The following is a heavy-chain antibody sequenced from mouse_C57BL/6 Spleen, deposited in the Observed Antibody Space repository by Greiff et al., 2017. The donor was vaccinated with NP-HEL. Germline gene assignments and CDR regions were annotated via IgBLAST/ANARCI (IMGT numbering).Heavy chain of an antibody. CDR3: ARVVAYYFDY. V-gene: IGHV3-6*01. CDR2: ISYDGSN. J-gene: IGHJ2*01. Sequence: EVKLVESGPGLVKPSQSLSLTCSVTGYSITSGYYWNWIRQFPGNKLEWMGYISYDGSNNYNPSLKNRISITRDTSKNQFFLKLNSVTTEDTATYYCARVVAYYFDYWGQGTTLTVSS. CDR1: GYSITSGYY. D-gene: IGHD1-1*01.